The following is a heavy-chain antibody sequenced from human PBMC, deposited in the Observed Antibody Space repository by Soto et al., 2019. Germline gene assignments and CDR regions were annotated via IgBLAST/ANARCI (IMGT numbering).Heavy chain of an antibody. CDR2: IVVGSGNT. Sequence: QMQLVQSGPEVKKPGTSVKVSCKASGFTFTSSAMQWVRQARGQRLEWIGWIVVGSGNTNYAQKFQERVTITRDMSTSTAYMELSSLRSEDTAVYYCAAVGSSDYGDHGFDPWGQGTLVTVSS. J-gene: IGHJ5*02. D-gene: IGHD4-17*01. CDR3: AAVGSSDYGDHGFDP. V-gene: IGHV1-58*02. CDR1: GFTFTSSA.